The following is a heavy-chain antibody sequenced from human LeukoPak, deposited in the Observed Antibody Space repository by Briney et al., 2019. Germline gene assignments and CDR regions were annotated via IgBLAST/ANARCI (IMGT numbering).Heavy chain of an antibody. CDR1: GYTFTSYG. D-gene: IGHD1-26*01. Sequence: GASVKVSCKASGYTFTSYGISWVRQAPGQELEWMGWISAANGNTNYVQKLQGRVTTTTDTSTSTAYMELRSLRSDDTAVYYCARARSGSYLDYWGQGTLVTVSS. V-gene: IGHV1-18*01. J-gene: IGHJ4*02. CDR2: ISAANGNT. CDR3: ARARSGSYLDY.